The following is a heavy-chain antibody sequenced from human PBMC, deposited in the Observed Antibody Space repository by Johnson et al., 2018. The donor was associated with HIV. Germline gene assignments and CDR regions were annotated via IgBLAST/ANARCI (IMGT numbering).Heavy chain of an antibody. CDR3: AKDQWSSSWTNDAFDI. J-gene: IGHJ3*02. V-gene: IGHV3-23*04. CDR1: GFTFSTYA. Sequence: MQLVESGGGVVQPGGSLRLSCADSGFTFSTYAMHWVRQAPGKGLAWVTHITDSGGDTYHTDSVKGRITVSRDNSKATLYVQMDSLRAADAAVYYCAKDQWSSSWTNDAFDIWGQGTKVSVSS. CDR2: ITDSGGDT. D-gene: IGHD6-13*01.